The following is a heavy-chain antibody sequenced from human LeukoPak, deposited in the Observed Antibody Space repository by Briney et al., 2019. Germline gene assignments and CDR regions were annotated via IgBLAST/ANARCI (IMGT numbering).Heavy chain of an antibody. CDR1: GGTFSSYA. CDR3: ASGDYYYMDV. Sequence: ASVKVSCKASGGTFSSYAISWVRQAPGQGLEWMGGIIPIFGTANYAQKFQGRVTITADESTSTAYMELSSLRSEDTAVYYCASGDYYYMDVWGKGTTVTISS. D-gene: IGHD3-16*01. CDR2: IIPIFGTA. V-gene: IGHV1-69*13. J-gene: IGHJ6*03.